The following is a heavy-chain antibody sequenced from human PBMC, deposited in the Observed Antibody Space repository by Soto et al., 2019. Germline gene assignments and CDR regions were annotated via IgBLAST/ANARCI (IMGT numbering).Heavy chain of an antibody. CDR2: LSYDGRNQ. J-gene: IGHJ4*02. Sequence: QVQLVESGGGVVQPGRSLRLSCAASGFTLSRQTMHWVRQAPGKGLDWVALLSYDGRNQHYADSVKGRFTISRDNSKNTLHLQMNSRGAEATAVYYCAREGGDCSGDICYSFDCWGQGTLVTVSS. V-gene: IGHV3-30*04. CDR3: AREGGDCSGDICYSFDC. D-gene: IGHD2-15*01. CDR1: GFTLSRQT.